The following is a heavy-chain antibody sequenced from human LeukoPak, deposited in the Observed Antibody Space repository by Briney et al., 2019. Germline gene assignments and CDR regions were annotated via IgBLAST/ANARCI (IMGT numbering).Heavy chain of an antibody. J-gene: IGHJ4*02. Sequence: SETLSLTCTVSGDSVTSDNFYWAWIRQPPGKGPEWIGTVYRSGSAYHNPSLKSRLTISIDTSKNQFSLKLTSVTAADTALYFCARAPHTSPTDYYFDFWGPGTLVTVSS. V-gene: IGHV4-39*07. CDR2: VYRSGSA. CDR3: ARAPHTSPTDYYFDF. CDR1: GDSVTSDNFY. D-gene: IGHD1-14*01.